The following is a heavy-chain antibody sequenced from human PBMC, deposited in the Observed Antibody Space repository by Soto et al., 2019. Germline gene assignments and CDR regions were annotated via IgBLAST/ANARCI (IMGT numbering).Heavy chain of an antibody. D-gene: IGHD6-19*01. Sequence: PGGSLRLSCAASGFTLSSYAMNWVRQAPGKGLEWVSISGSGGSTYYADSVKGRFTISRDNSKNTLYLQMNSLRAEDTAVYYCAKAVAGANYFDYWGQGTLVTVSS. CDR1: GFTLSSYA. CDR3: AKAVAGANYFDY. J-gene: IGHJ4*02. V-gene: IGHV3-23*01. CDR2: ISGSGGST.